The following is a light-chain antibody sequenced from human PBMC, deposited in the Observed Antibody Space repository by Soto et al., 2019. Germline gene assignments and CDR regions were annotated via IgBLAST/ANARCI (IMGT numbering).Light chain of an antibody. CDR2: GAS. Sequence: IRLTQSPTSLSASVGDRVTITCQASQYIGNYLNWYQQKPGEAPRLLISGASNLEPGVPSRFSGGGSGADFTSIISSLQPEDVATYSCQQYDNIILSFGGGTKVEIK. J-gene: IGKJ4*01. CDR1: QYIGNY. CDR3: QQYDNIILS. V-gene: IGKV1-33*01.